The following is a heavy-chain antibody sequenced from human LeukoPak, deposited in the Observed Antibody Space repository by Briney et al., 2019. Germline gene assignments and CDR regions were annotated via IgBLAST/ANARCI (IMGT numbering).Heavy chain of an antibody. V-gene: IGHV3-33*01. J-gene: IGHJ6*02. CDR1: GFTFSSYG. CDR3: ARSLRYFDWLNYGMDV. CDR2: IWYDGSNK. Sequence: GGSLRLYCAASGFTFSSYGMHWVRQAPGKGLEWVAVIWYDGSNKYYADSVKGRFTISRDNSKNTLYLQMNSLRAEDTAVYYCARSLRYFDWLNYGMDVWGQGTTVTVSS. D-gene: IGHD3-9*01.